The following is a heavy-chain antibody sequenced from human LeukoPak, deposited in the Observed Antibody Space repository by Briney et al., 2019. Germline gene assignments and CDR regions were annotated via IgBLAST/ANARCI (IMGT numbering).Heavy chain of an antibody. CDR2: IYYSGST. CDR1: GGSISRSSYY. Sequence: SETLSLTCTVSGGSISRSSYYWGWIRQPPGKGLEWIGSIYYSGSTYYNPFLKSRVTISVDTSQNQFSLKLSSVTAADTAMYYCARHLYESRGQTSFDYWGQGTLVTVSS. D-gene: IGHD3-22*01. CDR3: ARHLYESRGQTSFDY. V-gene: IGHV4-39*01. J-gene: IGHJ4*02.